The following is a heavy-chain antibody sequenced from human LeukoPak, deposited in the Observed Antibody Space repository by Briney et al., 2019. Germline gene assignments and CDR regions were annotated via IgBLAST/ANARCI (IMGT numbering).Heavy chain of an antibody. Sequence: SETLSLTCPVYGGSLSGYYWSSIRQPPGKGSGWNAEINHSVSTNTNPSLKSRVTISLDTSKNQFSLKLSAVTAADTAVYYCAKPVDLNLDAFDIWGQGTMVTVSS. CDR1: GGSLSGYY. CDR3: AKPVDLNLDAFDI. J-gene: IGHJ3*02. D-gene: IGHD1-14*01. V-gene: IGHV4-34*01. CDR2: INHSVST.